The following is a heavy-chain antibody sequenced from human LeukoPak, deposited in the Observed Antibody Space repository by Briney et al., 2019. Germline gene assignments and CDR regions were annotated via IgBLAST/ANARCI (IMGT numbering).Heavy chain of an antibody. J-gene: IGHJ4*02. CDR1: GFTFSSYA. V-gene: IGHV3-30-3*01. D-gene: IGHD6-13*01. CDR3: AKGPARSYGYSSSWDPDY. CDR2: ISYDGSNK. Sequence: GRSLRLSCAASGFTFSSYAMHWVRQAPGKGLEWVAVISYDGSNKYYADSVKGRFTISRDNSKNTLYLQMNSLRAGDTAVYYCAKGPARSYGYSSSWDPDYWGQGTLVTVSS.